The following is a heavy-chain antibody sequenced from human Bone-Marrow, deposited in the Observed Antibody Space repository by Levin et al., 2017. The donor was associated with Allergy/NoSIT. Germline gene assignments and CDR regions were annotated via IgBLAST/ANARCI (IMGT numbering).Heavy chain of an antibody. CDR2: LSASGTTT. CDR3: ATGYTSGWYGRGFYFDY. Sequence: GGSLRLSCVGSGFTFTTFAMSWVRQAPGKGLEWVSALSASGTTTYYADSVKGRFTISRDNSKNTLFLQMNSLRADDTAVYYCATGYTSGWYGRGFYFDYWGQGTLVAVSS. V-gene: IGHV3-23*01. J-gene: IGHJ4*02. D-gene: IGHD6-19*01. CDR1: GFTFTTFA.